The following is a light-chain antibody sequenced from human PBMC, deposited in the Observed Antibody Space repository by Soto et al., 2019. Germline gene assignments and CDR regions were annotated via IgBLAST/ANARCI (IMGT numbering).Light chain of an antibody. J-gene: IGKJ1*01. V-gene: IGKV3-15*01. CDR3: QQYNNWPWT. Sequence: IVMRQSPATLSVSPGGRTTLSWRSRQGMSDALAWYQEKPGQAPRLLIHGASRGATGFPARFSGSGSGTDFTLTISSLQSEDFAAYYCQQYNNWPWTFGQGTKVDIK. CDR2: GAS. CDR1: QGMSDA.